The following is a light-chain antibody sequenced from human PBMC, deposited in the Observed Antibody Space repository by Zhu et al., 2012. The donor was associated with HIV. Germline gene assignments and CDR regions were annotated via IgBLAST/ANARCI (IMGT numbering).Light chain of an antibody. CDR2: GAS. V-gene: IGKV3-20*01. CDR3: QHYVPSPMHT. J-gene: IGKJ2*01. CDR1: QTVSRNY. Sequence: EIVLTQSPGTLSLSPGERATLSCRASQTVSRNYLAWYQQKPGQAPRLLIYGASRRVTGIPDRFSGSGSGTDFTLTISRLEPEDFAVYYCQHYVPSPMHTFGRGTKLE.